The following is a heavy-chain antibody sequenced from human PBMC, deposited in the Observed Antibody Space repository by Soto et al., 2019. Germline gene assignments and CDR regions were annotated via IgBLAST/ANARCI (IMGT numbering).Heavy chain of an antibody. CDR2: INHSGST. CDR1: GGSFSGYY. V-gene: IGHV4-34*01. Sequence: KSSETLSLTCAVYGGSFSGYYWSWIRQPPGKGLEWIGEINHSGSTNYNPSLKSRVTISVDTSKNQFSLKLSSVTAADTAVYYCARGGVVPAAMSANWFDPWGQGTLVTVSS. J-gene: IGHJ5*02. CDR3: ARGGVVPAAMSANWFDP. D-gene: IGHD2-2*01.